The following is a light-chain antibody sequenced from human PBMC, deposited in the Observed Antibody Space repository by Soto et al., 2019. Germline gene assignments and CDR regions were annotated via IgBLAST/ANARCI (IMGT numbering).Light chain of an antibody. V-gene: IGLV3-1*01. CDR1: KLGDKY. Sequence: SYELTQPPSVSVSPGQTASITCSGAKLGDKYACWYQQKPGQSPVLVIYQHSNRPSGIPERFSGSNSGNTATLTISGTQAMDEADYYCQAWDSSTDVVFGGGTQLTVL. J-gene: IGLJ2*01. CDR3: QAWDSSTDVV. CDR2: QHS.